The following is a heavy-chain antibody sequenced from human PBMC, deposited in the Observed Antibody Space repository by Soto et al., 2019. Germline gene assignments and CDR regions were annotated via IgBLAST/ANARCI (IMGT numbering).Heavy chain of an antibody. Sequence: SVKVSCKASGGTFSSYAISWVRQAPGQGLEWMGGIIPIFGTANYAQKFQGRVTITADESTSTAYMELSSLRSEDTAVYYCASSRYCSGGRCYYYYGMDVWGQGTTVTVSS. D-gene: IGHD2-15*01. V-gene: IGHV1-69*13. CDR3: ASSRYCSGGRCYYYYGMDV. CDR1: GGTFSSYA. CDR2: IIPIFGTA. J-gene: IGHJ6*02.